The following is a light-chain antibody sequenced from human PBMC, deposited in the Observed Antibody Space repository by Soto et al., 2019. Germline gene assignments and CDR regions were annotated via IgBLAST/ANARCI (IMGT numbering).Light chain of an antibody. J-gene: IGKJ4*01. CDR1: QTVRNNY. CDR2: DAS. CDR3: QQFSSYPLT. Sequence: EFVLTQSPDTLSLSPGERATLSCRASQTVRNNYLAWYQQKPGQAPRLLIYDASSRATGIPDRFSGGGSGTDFTLTISRLEPEDFAVYYCQQFSSYPLTFGGGTKVDI. V-gene: IGKV3-20*01.